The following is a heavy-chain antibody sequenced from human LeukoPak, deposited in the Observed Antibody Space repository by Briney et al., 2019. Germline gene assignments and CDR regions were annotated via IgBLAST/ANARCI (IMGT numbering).Heavy chain of an antibody. V-gene: IGHV4-59*08. CDR2: IYYSGSS. CDR3: ARHVASGTLGAFDI. CDR1: GVSISSYY. D-gene: IGHD3-10*01. J-gene: IGHJ3*02. Sequence: SETLSLTCTASGVSISSYYWSWSRQPPGKGLEWIGNIYYSGSSTYNPSLKSRVTISVRTYKNQSSLKLGSVTATDTAVYYCARHVASGTLGAFDIWGQGTMVTVSS.